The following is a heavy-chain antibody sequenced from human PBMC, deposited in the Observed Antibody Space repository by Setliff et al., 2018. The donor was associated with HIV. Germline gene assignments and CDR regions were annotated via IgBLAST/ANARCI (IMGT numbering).Heavy chain of an antibody. D-gene: IGHD6-13*01. Sequence: LSLTCAVYGGSFTDFYWTFIRQSPGKGLEWIGEITHSGSTTYNPSLKSRITVSVDTSKNQFSLKLTSVTAADMGVYYGARGRKKTLAASGTRYFDFWGQGTLVTVSS. V-gene: IGHV4-34*01. J-gene: IGHJ4*02. CDR3: ARGRKKTLAASGTRYFDF. CDR2: ITHSGST. CDR1: GGSFTDFY.